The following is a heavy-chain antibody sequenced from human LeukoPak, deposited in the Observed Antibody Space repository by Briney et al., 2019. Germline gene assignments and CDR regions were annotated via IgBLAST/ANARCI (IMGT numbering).Heavy chain of an antibody. CDR1: GFTSSNAW. J-gene: IGHJ3*02. Sequence: GGSLRLSCAVSGFTSSNAWMSWVRQAPGKGLEWIGRIKSKTDGGTRDYAAPVKGRFTISRDDSKNTLYLQMNSLKTEDTAVYYCTTFDYAAFLIWGQGTMVTVSS. D-gene: IGHD4/OR15-4a*01. CDR3: TTFDYAAFLI. CDR2: IKSKTDGGTR. V-gene: IGHV3-15*01.